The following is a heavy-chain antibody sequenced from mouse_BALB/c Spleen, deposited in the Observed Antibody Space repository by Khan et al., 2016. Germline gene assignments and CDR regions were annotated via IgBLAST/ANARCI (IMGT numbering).Heavy chain of an antibody. J-gene: IGHJ1*01. V-gene: IGHV1S137*01. CDR3: ARYDGYYFDV. Sequence: QVQLQQSGAELVRPGVSVKISCKGSGYTFTDYAMHWVKQSHAKSLEWIGVISTYYGDASYNQKFKGKATMTVDKSSSTAYMELARLTSEDSAIYYCARYDGYYFDVWGAGTTVTVSS. CDR1: GYTFTDYA. CDR2: ISTYYGDA. D-gene: IGHD2-3*01.